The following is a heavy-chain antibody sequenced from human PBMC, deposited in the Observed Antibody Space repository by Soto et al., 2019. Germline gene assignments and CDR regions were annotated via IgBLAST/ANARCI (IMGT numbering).Heavy chain of an antibody. CDR3: AKDRSRTVTTLWYSDV. D-gene: IGHD4-17*01. CDR1: GFTFSNYW. CDR2: ISGSGDST. J-gene: IGHJ2*01. V-gene: IGHV3-23*01. Sequence: GSLRLSCAASGFTFSNYWMSWVRQAPGKGLEWVSAISGSGDSTSYADSVKGRFTISRDNSQNTLYLQMNSLRAEDTAVYYWAKDRSRTVTTLWYSDVWGRGNLVTGSS.